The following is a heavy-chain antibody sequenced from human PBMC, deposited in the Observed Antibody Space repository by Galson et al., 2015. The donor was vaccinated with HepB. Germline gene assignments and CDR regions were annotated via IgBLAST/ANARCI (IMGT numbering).Heavy chain of an antibody. Sequence: SLRLSCATSGFTFNVYAMSWVRQAPGKGLEWVSSIGDSNARTYYADSVKGRFTISRDYSKNTLYLQMDSLRAEDTAIYYCARRWDTLVVKHWGQGTRVTVSS. CDR3: ARRWDTLVVKH. J-gene: IGHJ1*01. D-gene: IGHD2-2*01. CDR1: GFTFNVYA. V-gene: IGHV3-23*01. CDR2: IGDSNART.